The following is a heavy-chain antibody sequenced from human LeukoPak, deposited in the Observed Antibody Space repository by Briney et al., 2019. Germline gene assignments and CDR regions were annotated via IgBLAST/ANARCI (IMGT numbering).Heavy chain of an antibody. CDR2: VYYSGIT. D-gene: IGHD4-11*01. CDR3: ARSDYSGYFDY. CDR1: GGSVNNNAYY. J-gene: IGHJ4*02. Sequence: PSETLSLTCTVSGGSVNNNAYYWGWVRQPPGKGLEYIAKVYYSGITYYNPSLQSRVTISVDTSNNQFSLKRSSVTAADTAVYYCARSDYSGYFDYWSQGTLVSVS. V-gene: IGHV4-39*01.